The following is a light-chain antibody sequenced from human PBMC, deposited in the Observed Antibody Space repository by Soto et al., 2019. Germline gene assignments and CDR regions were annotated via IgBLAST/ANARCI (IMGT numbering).Light chain of an antibody. J-gene: IGKJ2*01. V-gene: IGKV3-20*01. CDR2: GAS. CDR3: QQYGSSPPYT. Sequence: EIVLTQSPGTLSLSPGERATLSCRASQSVSSSYLAWYQQKPGQAPRLLIYGASRRASGIPDRFSGSGSGTDFNLTISRLEPEDFAVYYCQQYGSSPPYTFGQGTKLEIK. CDR1: QSVSSSY.